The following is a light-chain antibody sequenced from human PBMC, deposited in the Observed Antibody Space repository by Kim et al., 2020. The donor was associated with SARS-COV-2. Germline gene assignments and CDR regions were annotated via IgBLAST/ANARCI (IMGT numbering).Light chain of an antibody. V-gene: IGLV3-19*01. CDR1: SLRKYY. CDR3: NSRDSSGYHYV. Sequence: SSELTQDHAVSVALGQTVRITCQGDSLRKYYASWYQQKPGQAPVLVMYGKNNRPSGIPDRFSGSRSGNTASLTITGAQAEDESDYYCNSRDSSGYHYVFG. J-gene: IGLJ1*01. CDR2: GKN.